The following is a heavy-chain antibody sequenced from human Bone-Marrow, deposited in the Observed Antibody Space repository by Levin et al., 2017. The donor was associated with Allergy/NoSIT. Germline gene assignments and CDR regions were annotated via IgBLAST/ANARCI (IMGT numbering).Heavy chain of an antibody. D-gene: IGHD3-22*01. CDR2: INPKNGVT. CDR1: GYTFTDYY. J-gene: IGHJ4*02. Sequence: ASVKVSCKASGYTFTDYYVYWVRQAPGQGLEWIGSINPKNGVTDFAHNFQDRVTLSRATSTGTAYMELTRLRFDDTAVYFCARELYYYDGGSSYLSLAGDYWGQGTLVTVSS. V-gene: IGHV1-2*07. CDR3: ARELYYYDGGSSYLSLAGDY.